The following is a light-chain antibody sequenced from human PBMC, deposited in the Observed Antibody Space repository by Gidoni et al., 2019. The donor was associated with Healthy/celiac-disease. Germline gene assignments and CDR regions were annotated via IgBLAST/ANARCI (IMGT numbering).Light chain of an antibody. CDR2: EGS. Sequence: QSALTQPAAVSAAPGQSTTLSCTGTSSDVGSYNLVSWYQQQPGKAPNLMIYEGSKRPSGVSNRFSASKSGNTASLTISGLQAEDEADYYCCSYAGSSTFVVFGGGTKLTVL. J-gene: IGLJ2*01. V-gene: IGLV2-23*03. CDR3: CSYAGSSTFVV. CDR1: SSDVGSYNL.